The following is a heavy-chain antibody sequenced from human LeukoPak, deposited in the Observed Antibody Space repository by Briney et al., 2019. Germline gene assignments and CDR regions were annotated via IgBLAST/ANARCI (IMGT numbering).Heavy chain of an antibody. Sequence: ASVKVSCKASGYTFTSYDINWVRPATGQGLEWMGWMNPNRCNTGYAQKFQGRVTMTGNTSISTAYMELSSLRSEDTAVYYCARYSVAGTSYFDYWGQGTLVTVSS. V-gene: IGHV1-8*01. CDR2: MNPNRCNT. J-gene: IGHJ4*02. CDR1: GYTFTSYD. D-gene: IGHD6-19*01. CDR3: ARYSVAGTSYFDY.